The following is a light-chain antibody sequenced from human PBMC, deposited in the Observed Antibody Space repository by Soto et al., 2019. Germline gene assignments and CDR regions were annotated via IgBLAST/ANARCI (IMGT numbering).Light chain of an antibody. CDR2: GAS. V-gene: IGKV3-20*01. Sequence: EIVLTQSPGTLSLSPGERATLSCRASQSVSTNYLAWYQQKPGQAPRLLIYGASSRPTGIPDRFSGSGSGTDFTLTISRLEPEDSAVYYCQQYGTVPPLTCGGGTKVEIK. J-gene: IGKJ4*01. CDR3: QQYGTVPPLT. CDR1: QSVSTNY.